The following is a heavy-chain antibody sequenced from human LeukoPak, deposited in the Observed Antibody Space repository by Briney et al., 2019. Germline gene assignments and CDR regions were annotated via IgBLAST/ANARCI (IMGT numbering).Heavy chain of an antibody. V-gene: IGHV1-69*06. Sequence: ASVRVSCKASGGTLSSYAISWVRQAPGQGLEWMGGIIPIFGTANYAQKFQGRVTITADKSTSTAYMELSSLRSEDTAVYYCARDTDCSSTSCYLGYYMDVWGKGTTVTISS. D-gene: IGHD2-2*01. CDR3: ARDTDCSSTSCYLGYYMDV. CDR2: IIPIFGTA. CDR1: GGTLSSYA. J-gene: IGHJ6*03.